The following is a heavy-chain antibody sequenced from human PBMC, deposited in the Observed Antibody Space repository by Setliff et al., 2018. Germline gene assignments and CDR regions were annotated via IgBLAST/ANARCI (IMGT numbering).Heavy chain of an antibody. CDR1: GYTFSNYG. Sequence: AAVQVPCNASGYTFSNYGITSLRRASGKELEGMVGSSVYSGNTYYAPTFQGRVTMTTDTSNSTAFLEVRSLKPDDTAVYYCERLVRYCTTNSCQETRDADFWGQGTLVTVSS. CDR3: ERLVRYCTTNSCQETRDADF. J-gene: IGHJ4*02. V-gene: IGHV1-18*01. CDR2: SSVYSGNT. D-gene: IGHD2-8*01.